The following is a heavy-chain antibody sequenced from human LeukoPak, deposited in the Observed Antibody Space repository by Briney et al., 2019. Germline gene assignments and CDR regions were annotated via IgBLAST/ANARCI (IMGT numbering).Heavy chain of an antibody. CDR1: GGSISSYY. V-gene: IGHV4-59*08. D-gene: IGHD3-10*01. CDR2: IYYSGST. CDR3: ARFSGSHDAFDI. J-gene: IGHJ3*02. Sequence: SETLSLTCTVSGGSISSYYWSWVRQPPGKGLEWIGYIYYSGSTNYNPSLKSRVTISVDTSKNQFSLKLSSVTAADTAVYYCARFSGSHDAFDIWGQGTMVTVSS.